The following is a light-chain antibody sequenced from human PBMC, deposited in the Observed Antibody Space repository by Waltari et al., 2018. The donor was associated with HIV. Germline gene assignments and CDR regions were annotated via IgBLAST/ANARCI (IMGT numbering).Light chain of an antibody. V-gene: IGLV8-61*01. CDR3: VLYLGSGIWV. CDR1: SGSVSTTYY. Sequence: QTVVTQEPSFSVSPGGTVTLTCALSSGSVSTTYYTPWYQQTPGQAPRSLIYNTDTRSSGVPDRFSGSILGNKAALTITGAQADDESDYYCVLYLGSGIWVFGGGTKLTVL. J-gene: IGLJ2*01. CDR2: NTD.